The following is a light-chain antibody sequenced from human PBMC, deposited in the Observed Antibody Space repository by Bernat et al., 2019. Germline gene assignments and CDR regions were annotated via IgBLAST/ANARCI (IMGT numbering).Light chain of an antibody. V-gene: IGKV1-5*03. Sequence: DIQMTQSPSTLSASVGDRVTITCRASQSISSWLAWYPQKPGKAPKPLIYKASSLESGVPSRFSGSGSGTEFTLTISSLQPDDFATYYCQQYNSFLFTFGAGTKVDSK. CDR3: QQYNSFLFT. CDR1: QSISSW. J-gene: IGKJ3*01. CDR2: KAS.